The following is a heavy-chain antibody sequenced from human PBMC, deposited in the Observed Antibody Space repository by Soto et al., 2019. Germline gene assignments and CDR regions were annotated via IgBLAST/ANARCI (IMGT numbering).Heavy chain of an antibody. D-gene: IGHD1-26*01. J-gene: IGHJ5*02. V-gene: IGHV3-7*03. CDR2: INQDGSEK. CDR1: GFSFRNYW. CDR3: ARGTPTPGIDP. Sequence: EVQLVESGGALVQPGGSLRLACEASGFSFRNYWTNWVRQAPGKGLDGVVNINQDGSEKHYVDSVKGRCTVTRDNAKSSLYLQIDSLRAEDTAVYYCARGTPTPGIDPWGQGTLGTVSS.